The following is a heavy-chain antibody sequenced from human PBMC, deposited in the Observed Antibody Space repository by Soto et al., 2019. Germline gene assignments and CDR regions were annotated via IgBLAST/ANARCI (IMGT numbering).Heavy chain of an antibody. V-gene: IGHV4-59*08. CDR2: IYYSGST. CDR3: ARRGAAAGTNFDY. J-gene: IGHJ4*02. CDR1: GGSISSYY. Sequence: SETLSLTCTVSGGSISSYYWSWIRQPPGKGLEWIGYIYYSGSTNYNPSLKSRVTISVDTSKNQFSLKLSSVTAADTAVYYCARRGAAAGTNFDYWGQGTLVTVSS. D-gene: IGHD6-13*01.